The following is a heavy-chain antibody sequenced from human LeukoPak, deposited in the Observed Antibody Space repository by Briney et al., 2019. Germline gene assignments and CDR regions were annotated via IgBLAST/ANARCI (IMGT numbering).Heavy chain of an antibody. Sequence: AASVKVSCKASGYTFTGYYMHWVRQAPGQGLERMGWINPNGGGTNYAQKFQGRVTLTRDTSISTAYMEVSRLESDDTAVYYCARENNSGWYRKAAFDYWGQGTLVTVAS. D-gene: IGHD6-19*01. V-gene: IGHV1-2*02. CDR1: GYTFTGYY. J-gene: IGHJ4*02. CDR2: INPNGGGT. CDR3: ARENNSGWYRKAAFDY.